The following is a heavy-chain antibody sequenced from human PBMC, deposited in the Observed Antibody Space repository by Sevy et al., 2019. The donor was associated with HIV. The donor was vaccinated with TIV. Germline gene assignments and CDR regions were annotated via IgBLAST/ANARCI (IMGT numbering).Heavy chain of an antibody. Sequence: GGSLRLSCAASGFTFSSYSMNWVRQAPGKGLEWVSYISSSSSTIYYADSVKGRFTISRDNAKNSLYLQMNGLRAEDTAVYYCARVSSSGWGYWGQGTLVTVSS. CDR1: GFTFSSYS. CDR2: ISSSSSTI. J-gene: IGHJ4*02. V-gene: IGHV3-48*01. D-gene: IGHD3-22*01. CDR3: ARVSSSGWGY.